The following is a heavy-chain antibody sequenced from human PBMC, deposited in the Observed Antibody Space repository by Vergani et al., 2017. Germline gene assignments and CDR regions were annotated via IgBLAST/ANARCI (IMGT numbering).Heavy chain of an antibody. CDR3: ARRPSGGGWSRGAYYYYYMDV. CDR1: GGSISSSSYY. D-gene: IGHD2-15*01. Sequence: QLQLQESDPGLVKPSETLSLTCTVSGGSISSSSYYWGWIRQPPGKGLEWIGSIYYSGSTYYNPSLKSRVTISVDTSKNQFSLKLSSVTAADTAVYYCARRPSGGGWSRGAYYYYYMDVWGKGTTVTVSS. J-gene: IGHJ6*03. V-gene: IGHV4-39*01. CDR2: IYYSGST.